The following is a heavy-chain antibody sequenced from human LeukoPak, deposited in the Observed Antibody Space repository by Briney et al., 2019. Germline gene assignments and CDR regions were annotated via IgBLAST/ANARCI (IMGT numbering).Heavy chain of an antibody. D-gene: IGHD6-19*01. CDR1: GFTFSTYA. CDR3: AVVAGRFPPDY. V-gene: IGHV3-30-3*01. J-gene: IGHJ4*02. CDR2: TSFDESNK. Sequence: GGSLRLSCAASGFTFSTYAMHWVRQAPGKGLEWVAFTSFDESNKFYADSVEGRFTISRDNSKKILFLQMDNLRVDDTAMYYCAVVAGRFPPDYWGQGTLVTVSS.